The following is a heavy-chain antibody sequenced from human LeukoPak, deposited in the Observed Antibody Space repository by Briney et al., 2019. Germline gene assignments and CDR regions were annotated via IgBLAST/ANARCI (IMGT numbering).Heavy chain of an antibody. D-gene: IGHD6-19*01. CDR1: GFTFSTYA. CDR3: AVVAGRFPPDY. V-gene: IGHV3-30-3*01. J-gene: IGHJ4*02. CDR2: TSFDESNK. Sequence: GGSLRLSCAASGFTFSTYAMHWVRQAPGKGLEWVAFTSFDESNKFYADSVEGRFTISRDNSKKILFLQMDNLRVDDTAMYYCAVVAGRFPPDYWGQGTLVTVSS.